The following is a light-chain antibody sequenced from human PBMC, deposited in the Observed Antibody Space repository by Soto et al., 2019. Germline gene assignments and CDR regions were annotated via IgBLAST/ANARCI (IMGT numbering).Light chain of an antibody. Sequence: QSALTQPASVSGSPGQSITISCSGTSSDVGGYNFVSWYQVHPGKAPRLILYDVSSRPAGVSYRFSGSKSANTASLNISRLHAGDEADYDVSSYTTTTSLVVFGGGTQLTVL. CDR2: DVS. CDR3: SSYTTTTSLVV. J-gene: IGLJ2*01. CDR1: SSDVGGYNF. V-gene: IGLV2-14*03.